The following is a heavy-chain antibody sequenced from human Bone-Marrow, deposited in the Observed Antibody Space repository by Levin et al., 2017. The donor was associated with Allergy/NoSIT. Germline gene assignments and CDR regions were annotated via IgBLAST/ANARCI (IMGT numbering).Heavy chain of an antibody. D-gene: IGHD7-27*01. CDR2: IYHNGIT. CDR3: ARTDWGSGWYFDL. CDR1: GASVSTGAYY. V-gene: IGHV4-61*08. Sequence: PSETLSLTCTVSGASVSTGAYYWSWIRQPPGKGLEWIQYIYHNGITNYNPSLKGRVTISLDTSKNQFSLKLNSVTAADTAVYYCARTDWGSGWYFDLWGRGTLVTVSS. J-gene: IGHJ2*01.